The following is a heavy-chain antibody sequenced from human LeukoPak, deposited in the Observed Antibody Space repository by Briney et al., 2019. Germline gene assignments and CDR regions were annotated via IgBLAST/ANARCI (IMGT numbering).Heavy chain of an antibody. V-gene: IGHV1-69*13. D-gene: IGHD5-24*01. CDR1: GGTFSNYV. Sequence: ASVKVSCKASGGTFSNYVITWVRQAPGQGLEWMGGIIPIFGTANYAQKFQGRVTITADESTSTAYMELSSLRSEDTAVYYCARDRASRWLQLIGDFDYWGQGTLVTVSS. CDR3: ARDRASRWLQLIGDFDY. CDR2: IIPIFGTA. J-gene: IGHJ4*02.